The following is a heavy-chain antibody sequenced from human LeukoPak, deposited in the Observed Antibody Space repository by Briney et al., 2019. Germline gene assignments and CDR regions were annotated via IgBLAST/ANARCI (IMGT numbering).Heavy chain of an antibody. D-gene: IGHD4-23*01. J-gene: IGHJ4*02. CDR2: IIDSSGRT. CDR3: AKKSVELRASRGVEYVDS. Sequence: SGGSLRLSCAASGFTISAFAMHWFRQDPGKGVEWVTVIIDSSGRTYYADSVKGRFTISRDNSKNTLFLQMNSLRAEDTALYYCAKKSVELRASRGVEYVDSWGQGTLVTVSS. V-gene: IGHV3-23*01. CDR1: GFTISAFA.